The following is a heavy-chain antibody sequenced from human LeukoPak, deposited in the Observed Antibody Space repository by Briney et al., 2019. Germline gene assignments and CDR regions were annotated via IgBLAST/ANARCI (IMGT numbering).Heavy chain of an antibody. CDR1: GFTFSRFW. CDR3: ARDSSSSYYYYYYYMDV. V-gene: IGHV3-7*01. CDR2: IQQDGSEK. Sequence: GGSLRLSCAASGFTFSRFWMSWVRQAPGKGLEWVANIQQDGSEKYYVDSVKGRFTISRDNAKNSLYLQMNSLRAEDTAVYYCARDSSSSYYYYYYYMDVWGKGTTVTVSS. D-gene: IGHD6-6*01. J-gene: IGHJ6*03.